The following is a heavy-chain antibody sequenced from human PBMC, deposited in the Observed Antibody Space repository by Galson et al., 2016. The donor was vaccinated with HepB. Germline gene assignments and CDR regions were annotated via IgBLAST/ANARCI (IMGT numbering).Heavy chain of an antibody. V-gene: IGHV1-69*13. CDR2: IIPIFGTA. CDR3: AGVNYSPYYYYGMDV. Sequence: SVKVSCKASGGTFSSYAISWVRQAPGQGLEWMGGIIPIFGTANYAQKFQGRVTITADESTSTAYMELSSLRSEDTAVYYCAGVNYSPYYYYGMDVWGQGTTGTVSS. D-gene: IGHD2-15*01. J-gene: IGHJ6*02. CDR1: GGTFSSYA.